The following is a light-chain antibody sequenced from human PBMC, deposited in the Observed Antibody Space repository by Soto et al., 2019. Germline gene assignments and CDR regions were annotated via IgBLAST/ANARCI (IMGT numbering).Light chain of an antibody. CDR3: QQYSSSSEWT. J-gene: IGKJ1*01. CDR2: DAS. CDR1: QSISSW. Sequence: DIQMTQSPSTLSASVGYRFTITCRASQSISSWLAWYQQKPGKAPKLLIYDASSLESGVPSRFSGSGSGTEFTLTIRSLQPDDFATYYCQQYSSSSEWTFGQGTRVDIK. V-gene: IGKV1-5*01.